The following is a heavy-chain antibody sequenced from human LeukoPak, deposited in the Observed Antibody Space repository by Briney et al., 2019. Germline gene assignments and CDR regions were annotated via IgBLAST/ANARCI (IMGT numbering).Heavy chain of an antibody. Sequence: GGSLRLSCAASGFTFSDYYMSWIRQAPGKGLAWVSYISSSGSTIYYADSVKGRFTISRDNAKNSLYLQMNSLSADDTAVYYCAKDFGAAAGIFDYWGQGTLVTVSS. CDR3: AKDFGAAAGIFDY. V-gene: IGHV3-11*04. CDR2: ISSSGSTI. D-gene: IGHD6-13*01. J-gene: IGHJ4*02. CDR1: GFTFSDYY.